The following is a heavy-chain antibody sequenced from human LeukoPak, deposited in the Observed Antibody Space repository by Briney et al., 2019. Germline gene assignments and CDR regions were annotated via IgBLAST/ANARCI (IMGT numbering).Heavy chain of an antibody. CDR3: AITTPRGDY. J-gene: IGHJ4*02. Sequence: PSETLSLTCAVYGGSFSGSYWSWIRQPPGKGLEWIGEIRHSGTTNYNPSLKSRVTISIDMSKNQFSLKLSSVTAADTAVYYCAITTPRGDYWGQGTLVTVSS. D-gene: IGHD3-22*01. CDR2: IRHSGTT. CDR1: GGSFSGSY. V-gene: IGHV4-34*01.